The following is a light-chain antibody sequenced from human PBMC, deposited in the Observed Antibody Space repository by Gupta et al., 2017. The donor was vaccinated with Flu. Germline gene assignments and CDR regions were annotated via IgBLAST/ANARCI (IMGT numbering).Light chain of an antibody. V-gene: IGKV3-11*01. Sequence: EIVLTQSPATLSLSPGETATLSCRASQSVSSYLAWYQQKPGQPPRLLIYGASNRATGIPARFSGSGSGTDFTLTISSLEPEDFAVYYCQHRSNWPRFGPGTKLDV. CDR1: QSVSSY. CDR2: GAS. CDR3: QHRSNWPR. J-gene: IGKJ3*01.